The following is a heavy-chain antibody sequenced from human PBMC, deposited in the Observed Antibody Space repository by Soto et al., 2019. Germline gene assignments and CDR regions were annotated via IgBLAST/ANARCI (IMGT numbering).Heavy chain of an antibody. D-gene: IGHD2-21*01. CDR2: IYPGDSDT. V-gene: IGHV5-51*01. CDR3: ARQRGESAYYYYMDV. CDR1: GYSFTSYW. Sequence: GESLKISCKGSGYSFTSYWIGWVRQMPGKGLEWMGIIYPGDSDTRYSPSFQGQVTISADKSISTAYLQWSSLKASDTAMYYCARQRGESAYYYYMDVWAKRTKVTVSS. J-gene: IGHJ6*03.